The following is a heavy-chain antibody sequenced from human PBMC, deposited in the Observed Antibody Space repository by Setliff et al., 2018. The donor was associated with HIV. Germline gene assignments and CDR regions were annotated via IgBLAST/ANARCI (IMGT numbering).Heavy chain of an antibody. D-gene: IGHD6-19*01. V-gene: IGHV4-30-4*08. J-gene: IGHJ4*02. CDR2: IYYSGSA. CDR1: GDSISGGYY. CDR3: VRGPQWLVQKGRVYYFDY. Sequence: PSETLSLTCAVSGDSISGGYYWAWIRQAPGKGLEWIGCIYYSGSAYYNPSLQRRVTISVDTSKNQVSLKLNSMTAADTAVYFCVRGPQWLVQKGRVYYFDYWGQGTLVTVSS.